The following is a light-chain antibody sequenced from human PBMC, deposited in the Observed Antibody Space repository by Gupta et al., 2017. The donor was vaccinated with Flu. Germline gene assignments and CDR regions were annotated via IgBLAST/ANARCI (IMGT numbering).Light chain of an antibody. V-gene: IGLV1-40*01. CDR3: QSYDNSLSAWV. CDR1: SSNIGAPYD. CDR2: GNN. Sequence: QSVLTQPPSVSGAPGQRVTISCTGTSSNIGAPYDVHWYQQLPGSAPKLLISGNNNRPSGVPDRFSGSNSGTSASLAITGLQAEDEAEYYCQSYDNSLSAWVFGGGTKLTVL. J-gene: IGLJ3*02.